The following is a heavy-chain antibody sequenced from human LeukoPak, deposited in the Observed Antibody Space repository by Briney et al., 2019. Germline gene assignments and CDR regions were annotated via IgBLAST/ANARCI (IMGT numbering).Heavy chain of an antibody. D-gene: IGHD4-11*01. CDR1: GYTFTSYG. Sequence: GGSVKVSCKASGYTFTSYGISWVRQAPGQGLEWMGGFDPEDGETIYAQKFQGRVTMTEDTSTDTAYMELSSLRSEDTAVYYCATVTVTTLRDAFDIWGQGTMVTVSS. CDR3: ATVTVTTLRDAFDI. CDR2: FDPEDGET. V-gene: IGHV1-24*01. J-gene: IGHJ3*02.